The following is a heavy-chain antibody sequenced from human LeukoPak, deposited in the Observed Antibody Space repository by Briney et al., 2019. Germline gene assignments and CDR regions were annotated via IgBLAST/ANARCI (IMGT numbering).Heavy chain of an antibody. J-gene: IGHJ5*02. CDR2: INPSGGST. Sequence: ASVKVSCKASGYTFTGYYMHWVRQAPGQGLEWMGIINPSGGSTSYAQNFQGRVTLTRDMSTTTDYMELRSLTSEDTAVYYCARDHSVGDIAWWFDPWGQGTLVSVSS. V-gene: IGHV1-46*01. CDR3: ARDHSVGDIAWWFDP. D-gene: IGHD3-10*01. CDR1: GYTFTGYY.